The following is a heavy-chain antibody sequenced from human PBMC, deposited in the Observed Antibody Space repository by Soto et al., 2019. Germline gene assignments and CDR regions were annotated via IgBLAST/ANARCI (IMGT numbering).Heavy chain of an antibody. CDR2: ISWNSGSI. J-gene: IGHJ4*02. CDR3: AKEGRYSSSRGYFDY. D-gene: IGHD6-13*01. V-gene: IGHV3-9*01. Sequence: PGGSLRLSCAASGFTFDDYAMHWIRQAPGKGLEWVSGISWNSGSIGYADSVKGRFTISRDNPKNTLYLQMNSLRAEDTAVYYCAKEGRYSSSRGYFDYWGQGTLVTVSS. CDR1: GFTFDDYA.